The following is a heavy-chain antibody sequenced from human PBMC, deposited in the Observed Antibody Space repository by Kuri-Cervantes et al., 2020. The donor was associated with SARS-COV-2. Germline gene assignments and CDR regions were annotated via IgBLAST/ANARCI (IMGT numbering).Heavy chain of an antibody. V-gene: IGHV3-30*02. CDR3: AKDLSGSFAFDY. CDR2: IRYDGSNK. D-gene: IGHD1-26*01. CDR1: GFTFSSYG. J-gene: IGHJ4*02. Sequence: GGSLRLSCAASGFTFSSYGVHWVRQAPGKGLEWVAFIRYDGSNKYYADSVKGRFTISRDNSKNTLYLQMNSLRAEDTAVYYCAKDLSGSFAFDYWGQGTLVTVSS.